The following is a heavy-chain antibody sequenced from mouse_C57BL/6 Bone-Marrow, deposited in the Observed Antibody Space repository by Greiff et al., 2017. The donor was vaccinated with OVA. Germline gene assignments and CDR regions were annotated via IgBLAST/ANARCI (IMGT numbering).Heavy chain of an antibody. CDR2: IYPGGGYT. D-gene: IGHD1-1*01. V-gene: IGHV1-63*01. J-gene: IGHJ4*01. CDR1: GYTFTNYW. Sequence: VQFQQSGAELVRPGTSVKMSCKASGYTFTNYWIGWAKQRPGHGLEWIGDIYPGGGYTNYNEKFKGKATLTADKSSSTAYMQFSSLTSEDSAIYYCARGCYWAMDYWGQGTSVTVSS. CDR3: ARGCYWAMDY.